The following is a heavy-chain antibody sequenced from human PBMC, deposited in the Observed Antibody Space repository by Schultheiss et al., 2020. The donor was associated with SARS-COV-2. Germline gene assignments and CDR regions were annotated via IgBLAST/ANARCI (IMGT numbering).Heavy chain of an antibody. J-gene: IGHJ4*02. CDR3: ARALMTTVNNGANDH. D-gene: IGHD4-17*01. V-gene: IGHV1-18*01. CDR1: GYNFTNNG. Sequence: GESLKISCKTSGYNFTNNGLTWVRQAPGQGLEWMGWISPYNGNANSAQKFQGRVTMTADTSTSTAYLELRSLKSDDTAVYYCARALMTTVNNGANDHWGQGTLVTVSS. CDR2: ISPYNGNA.